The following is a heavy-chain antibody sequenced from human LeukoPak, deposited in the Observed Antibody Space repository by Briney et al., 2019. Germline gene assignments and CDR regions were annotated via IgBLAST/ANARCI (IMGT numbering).Heavy chain of an antibody. D-gene: IGHD6-13*01. Sequence: PGGSLRLSCAASGFTFSSYSMNWVRQAPGKGLEWVSSISSSSSYIYYADSVKGRFTISRENAKNSLYLQMNSLRAGDTAVYYCARGDTPGAAAGSDAFDIWGQGTMVTVSS. CDR2: ISSSSSYI. CDR3: ARGDTPGAAAGSDAFDI. CDR1: GFTFSSYS. V-gene: IGHV3-21*01. J-gene: IGHJ3*02.